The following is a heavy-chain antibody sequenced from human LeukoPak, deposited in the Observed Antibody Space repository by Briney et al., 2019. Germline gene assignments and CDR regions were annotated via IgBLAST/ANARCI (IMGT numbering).Heavy chain of an antibody. CDR2: ISAYNGNT. Sequence: GASVKVSCKASGYTFTSYGISWVRQAPGQGLEWMGWISAYNGNTNYAQKLQGRVTMTTDTSTSTAYMELRSLRSDDTAVYYCARASKLPDHGLLLWFGELWDDAFDIWGQGTMVTVSS. V-gene: IGHV1-18*01. CDR3: ARASKLPDHGLLLWFGELWDDAFDI. J-gene: IGHJ3*02. D-gene: IGHD3-10*01. CDR1: GYTFTSYG.